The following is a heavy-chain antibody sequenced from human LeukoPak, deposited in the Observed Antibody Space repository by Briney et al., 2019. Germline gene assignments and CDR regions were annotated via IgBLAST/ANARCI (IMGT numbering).Heavy chain of an antibody. CDR3: ARGGDDYVWGSYRF. V-gene: IGHV4-39*07. D-gene: IGHD3-16*02. J-gene: IGHJ4*02. Sequence: SETLSLTCSVSGGSITRSSYYWGWIRQPPGKGLEWIGSIYYTGSTNYNPSLKSRVTISEDTSKNQFSLKLSSVTAADTAVYYCARGGDDYVWGSYRFWGQGTLVTVSS. CDR1: GGSITRSSYY. CDR2: IYYTGST.